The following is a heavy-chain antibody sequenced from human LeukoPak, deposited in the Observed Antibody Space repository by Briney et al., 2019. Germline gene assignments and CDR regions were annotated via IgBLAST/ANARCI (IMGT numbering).Heavy chain of an antibody. D-gene: IGHD3-10*01. CDR2: ISAYNGNT. CDR1: GYTFTIYG. Sequence: ASVTVSCKASGYTFTIYGISWVRQAPGQGLERMGWISAYNGNTNYAQKLQGRVTMTTDTSTSTAYMELRSLRSDDTAVYYCARDLLLWFGELYHWFDPWGQGTLVTVSS. CDR3: ARDLLLWFGELYHWFDP. V-gene: IGHV1-18*01. J-gene: IGHJ5*02.